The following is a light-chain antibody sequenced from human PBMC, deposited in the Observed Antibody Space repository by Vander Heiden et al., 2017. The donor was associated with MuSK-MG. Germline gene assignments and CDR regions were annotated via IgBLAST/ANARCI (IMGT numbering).Light chain of an antibody. CDR3: HQRSTWPLS. CDR1: RSVDNA. Sequence: EIVLLQSPATLSLSPGEEASLSCRASRSVDNALAWYQQKPGQAPRLLIYDTSVRATDVPARFSGSGSGTDFTLSISSLEPEDFGVYYCHQRSTWPLSFGGGTTVEIK. J-gene: IGKJ4*01. CDR2: DTS. V-gene: IGKV3-11*01.